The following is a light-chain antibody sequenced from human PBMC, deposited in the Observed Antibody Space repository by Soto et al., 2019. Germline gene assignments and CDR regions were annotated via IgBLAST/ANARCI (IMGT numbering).Light chain of an antibody. CDR2: GAS. CDR1: QSVSSSY. J-gene: IGKJ3*01. Sequence: ENVMTQSPGTLSLSRGETATLXXRARQSVSSSYVAWFHQKPGQAPRLXIYGASSRATGVPDRFSASGAGTDFTLTISRLEPEDFAVYYCQQYGRSPFTFGPGTKVDIK. CDR3: QQYGRSPFT. V-gene: IGKV3-20*01.